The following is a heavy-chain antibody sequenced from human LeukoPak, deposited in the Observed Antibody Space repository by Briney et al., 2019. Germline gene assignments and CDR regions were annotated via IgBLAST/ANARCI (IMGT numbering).Heavy chain of an antibody. D-gene: IGHD3-10*01. Sequence: PSETLSLTCAVYGGSFSGYYWSWIRQPPGKGLEWIGEINHSGSTNYNPSLKSRVTISVDTSKNQFSLRLSSVTAADTAVYYCASNYGSGSYYPDWGQGTLVTVSA. CDR1: GGSFSGYY. J-gene: IGHJ4*02. CDR3: ASNYGSGSYYPD. V-gene: IGHV4-34*01. CDR2: INHSGST.